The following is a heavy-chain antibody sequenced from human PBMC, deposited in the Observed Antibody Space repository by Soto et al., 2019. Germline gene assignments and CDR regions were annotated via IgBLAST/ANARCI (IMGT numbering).Heavy chain of an antibody. CDR2: ISYDGSNK. CDR1: GFTFSSYG. Sequence: PGGSLRLSCAASGFTFSSYGMHWVRQAPGKGLEWVAVISYDGSNKYYADSVKGRFTISRDNSKNTLYLQMNSLRAEDTAVYYCAKEMMWELLRLPDYWGQGTLVTVSS. V-gene: IGHV3-30*18. D-gene: IGHD1-26*01. CDR3: AKEMMWELLRLPDY. J-gene: IGHJ4*02.